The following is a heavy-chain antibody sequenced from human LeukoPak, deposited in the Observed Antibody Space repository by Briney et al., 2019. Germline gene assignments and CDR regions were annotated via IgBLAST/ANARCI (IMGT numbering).Heavy chain of an antibody. CDR1: GGSISSYY. V-gene: IGHV4-59*08. D-gene: IGHD1-26*01. Sequence: SETLSLTCTVSGGSISSYYWSWIRQPPGKGLEWIGYIYYSGSTNYNPSLKSRVTISVDTSKNQFSLKLSSVTAADTAVYYCARHMGGSYYRFDYWGQGTLVTVSS. CDR3: ARHMGGSYYRFDY. J-gene: IGHJ4*02. CDR2: IYYSGST.